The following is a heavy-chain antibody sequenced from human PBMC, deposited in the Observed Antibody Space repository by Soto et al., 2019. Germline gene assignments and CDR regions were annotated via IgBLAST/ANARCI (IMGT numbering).Heavy chain of an antibody. CDR3: ARPYCSGGSCYWDYYYYYGMDV. J-gene: IGHJ6*02. D-gene: IGHD2-15*01. Sequence: SETPSPTFTVSGGSLSSFYWSGVRQPPGKGLGWVGYIYYSGSTNYNPSLKSRVTISVDTSKNQFSLKLSSVTAADTAVYYCARPYCSGGSCYWDYYYYYGMDVWGQGTTVTVSS. CDR1: GGSLSSFY. V-gene: IGHV4-59*01. CDR2: IYYSGST.